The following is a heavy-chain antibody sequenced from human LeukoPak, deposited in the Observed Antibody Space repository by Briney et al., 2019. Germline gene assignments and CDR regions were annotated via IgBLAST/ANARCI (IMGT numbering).Heavy chain of an antibody. CDR3: ARDGVWFGEFFDS. J-gene: IGHJ4*02. CDR2: ISGSGGTT. CDR1: GFTFSSYA. V-gene: IGHV3-23*01. Sequence: PGGSLRLSCAASGFTFSSYAMSWVRQAPGKGLEWVSVISGSGGTTHYADSVKGRFTISRDNSKNTLYLQMNSLRADDTAVYFCARDGVWFGEFFDSWGQGTLVTVSS. D-gene: IGHD3-10*01.